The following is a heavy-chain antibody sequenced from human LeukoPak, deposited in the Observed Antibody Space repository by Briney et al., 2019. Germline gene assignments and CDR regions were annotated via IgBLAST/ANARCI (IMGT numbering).Heavy chain of an antibody. CDR3: ARHPRATVTMGPYFDY. D-gene: IGHD4-17*01. CDR1: GGTFSSYT. CDR2: IIPIFGTA. J-gene: IGHJ4*02. V-gene: IGHV1-69*05. Sequence: ASVKVSCKASGGTFSSYTISWVRQAPGQGLEWMGRIIPIFGTANYAQKFQGRVTITTDESTSTAYMELSSLRSEDTAVYYCARHPRATVTMGPYFDYWGQGTLVTVSP.